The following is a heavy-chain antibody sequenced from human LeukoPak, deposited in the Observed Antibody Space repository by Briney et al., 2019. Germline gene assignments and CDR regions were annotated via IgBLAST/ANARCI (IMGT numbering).Heavy chain of an antibody. CDR3: ARAYLVVSSGWYGYGY. Sequence: ASVKVSCKASGYTFTGYYMHWVRQAPGQGLEWMGWINPNSGGTNYAQKFQGRVTMTRDTSISTAYMELSRLRSDDTAVYYCARAYLVVSSGWYGYGYWGQGTLVTVSS. CDR2: INPNSGGT. D-gene: IGHD6-19*01. CDR1: GYTFTGYY. J-gene: IGHJ4*02. V-gene: IGHV1-2*02.